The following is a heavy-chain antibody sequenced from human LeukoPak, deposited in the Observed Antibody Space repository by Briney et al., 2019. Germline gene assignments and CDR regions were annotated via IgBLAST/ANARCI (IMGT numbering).Heavy chain of an antibody. CDR1: GGSFSNYA. D-gene: IGHD2-15*01. J-gene: IGHJ6*02. Sequence: SVKVSCKASGGSFSNYAFSWVRQAPGQGLEWMGRITPIVDIATYIQKFQGRVTITANKFTSTAYMELSSLTAEDTAVYYCASGLGCCRGSDCTNLVKDYYYGMNVWGQGTTVTVSS. CDR3: ASGLGCCRGSDCTNLVKDYYYGMNV. CDR2: ITPIVDIA. V-gene: IGHV1-69*04.